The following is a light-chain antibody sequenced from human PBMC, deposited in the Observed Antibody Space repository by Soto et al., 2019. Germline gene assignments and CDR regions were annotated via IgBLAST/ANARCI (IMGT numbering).Light chain of an antibody. V-gene: IGLV2-14*01. CDR2: EVS. Sequence: QSVLAQPASVSGSPGQSIAISCTGTSSDVGAYNYVSWYQQHPGKAPKLIVHEVSDRPSGVSDRFSGSKSGNTASLTISGLQAEDEADYYCSSYTGDYTLVFGTGTKLTVL. CDR1: SSDVGAYNY. J-gene: IGLJ1*01. CDR3: SSYTGDYTLV.